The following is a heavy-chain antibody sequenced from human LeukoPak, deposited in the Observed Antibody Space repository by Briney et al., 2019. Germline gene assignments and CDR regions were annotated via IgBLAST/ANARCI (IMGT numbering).Heavy chain of an antibody. Sequence: ASVKVSCKASGYTFTGYYMHWVRQAPGQGLEWMGWINPNSGGTNYAQKFQGRVTMTRDTSISTAYMELSRLRSDDTAVYYCARVLVVVPAASSFDPWGQGTLVTVSS. CDR3: ARVLVVVPAASSFDP. V-gene: IGHV1-2*02. D-gene: IGHD2-2*01. CDR2: INPNSGGT. CDR1: GYTFTGYY. J-gene: IGHJ5*02.